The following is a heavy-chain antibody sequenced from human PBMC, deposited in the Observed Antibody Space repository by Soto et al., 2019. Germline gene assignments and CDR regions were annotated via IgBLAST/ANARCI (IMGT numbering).Heavy chain of an antibody. CDR3: ARDYRGIVVVPAAILDWFDP. D-gene: IGHD2-2*02. Sequence: ASVKVSCKASGYTFTSYGISWVRQAPGQGLEWMGWISAYNGNTNYAQKLQGRVTMTTDTSTSTAYMELRSLRSDDTAVYYCARDYRGIVVVPAAILDWFDPCGQGTLVTVSS. J-gene: IGHJ5*02. V-gene: IGHV1-18*04. CDR1: GYTFTSYG. CDR2: ISAYNGNT.